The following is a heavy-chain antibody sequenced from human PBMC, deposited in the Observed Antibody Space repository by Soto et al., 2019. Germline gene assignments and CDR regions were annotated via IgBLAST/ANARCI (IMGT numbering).Heavy chain of an antibody. CDR2: ISWNSGNT. D-gene: IGHD6-19*01. CDR3: VKDTKHMGTLGWFVS. Sequence: EVQLVESGGGLAQPGRSLRLSCAASGFTFDDYAMHWVRQSPGKGLQWVSGISWNSGNTGYAESVRGRFTISRDNSKNSLYLQISSLRPEDTAMYYCVKDTKHMGTLGWFVSWVQGTLVTVSS. J-gene: IGHJ5*02. CDR1: GFTFDDYA. V-gene: IGHV3-9*01.